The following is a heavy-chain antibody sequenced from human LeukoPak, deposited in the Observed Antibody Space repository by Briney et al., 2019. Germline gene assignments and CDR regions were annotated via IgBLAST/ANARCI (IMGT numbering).Heavy chain of an antibody. D-gene: IGHD5-12*01. V-gene: IGHV1-2*02. CDR1: GYTFTGYY. Sequence: ASVKVSCKASGYTFTGYYMHWVRQAPGQGLEWMGWINPNSGGTNYAQKFQGRVTMTRDTSISTAYMELSRLRSDDTAVYYCARVPPIVATPGGAFDIWGQGTMVTVSS. CDR2: INPNSGGT. CDR3: ARVPPIVATPGGAFDI. J-gene: IGHJ3*02.